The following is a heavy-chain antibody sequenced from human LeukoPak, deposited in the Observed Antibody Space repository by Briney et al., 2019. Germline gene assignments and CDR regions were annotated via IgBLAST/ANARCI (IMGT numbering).Heavy chain of an antibody. Sequence: GSLRLSCAASGFTFSSYSMNWVRQPPGKGLEWIGEINHSGSTNYNPSLKSRVTISVDTSKNQFSLKLSSVTAADTAMYYCARRVGGTTSRAFDIWGQGTMVSVSS. V-gene: IGHV4-34*01. J-gene: IGHJ3*02. CDR1: GFTFSSYS. D-gene: IGHD1-26*01. CDR3: ARRVGGTTSRAFDI. CDR2: INHSGST.